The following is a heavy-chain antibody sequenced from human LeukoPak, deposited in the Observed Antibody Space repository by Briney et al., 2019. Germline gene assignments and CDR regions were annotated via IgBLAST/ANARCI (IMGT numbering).Heavy chain of an antibody. Sequence: PSETLSLTCTVSGGSISSSSYYWGWIRQPPGKGLEWIGSIYYSGSTYYNPSLKSRVTISVDTSKNQFSLKLSSVTAADTAVYYCARGQRITMVRGARYFDLWGRGTLVAVSS. D-gene: IGHD3-10*01. CDR3: ARGQRITMVRGARYFDL. J-gene: IGHJ2*01. CDR1: GGSISSSSYY. CDR2: IYYSGST. V-gene: IGHV4-39*01.